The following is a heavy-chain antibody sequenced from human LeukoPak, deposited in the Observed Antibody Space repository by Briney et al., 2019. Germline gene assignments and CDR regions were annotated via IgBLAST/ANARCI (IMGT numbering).Heavy chain of an antibody. CDR3: AREGGYSGSYYFDY. D-gene: IGHD1-26*01. CDR2: ISSSSSYI. CDR1: GFTFSSYW. J-gene: IGHJ4*02. Sequence: GGSLRLSCAASGFTFSSYWMNWVRQAPGKGLEWVSSISSSSSYIYYADSVKGRFTVSRDNAKNSLYLQMNSLRAEDTAVYYCAREGGYSGSYYFDYWGQGTLVTVSS. V-gene: IGHV3-21*01.